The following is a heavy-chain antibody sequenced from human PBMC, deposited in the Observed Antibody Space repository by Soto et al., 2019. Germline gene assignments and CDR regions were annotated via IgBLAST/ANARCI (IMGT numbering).Heavy chain of an antibody. D-gene: IGHD4-4*01. J-gene: IGHJ4*02. Sequence: EVQLLESGGGLVQPGGSLRLSCAASGFTFSDYAMSWVRQAPGKGLDWVSAISSSGDHTFYADSVKGRFTISRDNSKNTQYLQVNSQRAEDTAVDYCARLLRPGLQFFDFWGQGTLVTVSS. CDR3: ARLLRPGLQFFDF. CDR2: ISSSGDHT. V-gene: IGHV3-23*01. CDR1: GFTFSDYA.